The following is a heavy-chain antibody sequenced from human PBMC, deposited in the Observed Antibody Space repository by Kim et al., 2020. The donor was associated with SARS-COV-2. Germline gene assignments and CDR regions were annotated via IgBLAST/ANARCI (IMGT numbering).Heavy chain of an antibody. CDR3: AISKGYYRPDAFDI. D-gene: IGHD3-22*01. CDR1: GYTFTSYG. CDR2: ISAYNGNT. Sequence: ASVKVSCKASGYTFTSYGISWVRQAPGQGLEWMGWISAYNGNTNYAQKLQGRVTMTTDTSTSTAYMELRSLRSDDTAVYYCAISKGYYRPDAFDIWGQGTMVTVSS. V-gene: IGHV1-18*01. J-gene: IGHJ3*02.